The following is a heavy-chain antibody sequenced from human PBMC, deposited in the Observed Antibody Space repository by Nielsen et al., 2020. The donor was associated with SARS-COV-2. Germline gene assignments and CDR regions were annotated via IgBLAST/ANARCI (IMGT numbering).Heavy chain of an antibody. CDR2: IYYSGST. Sequence: SETLSLTCTVSGGSISSYHWSWIRQPPGKGLEWIGYIYYSGSTNYNPSLKSRVTISVDTSKNQFSLKLSSVTAADTAVYYCARLRVTIFGVVISPDYWGQGTLVTVSS. V-gene: IGHV4-59*12. CDR1: GGSISSYH. CDR3: ARLRVTIFGVVISPDY. J-gene: IGHJ4*02. D-gene: IGHD3-3*01.